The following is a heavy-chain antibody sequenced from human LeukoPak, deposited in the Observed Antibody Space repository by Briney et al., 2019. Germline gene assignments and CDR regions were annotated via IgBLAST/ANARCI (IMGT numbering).Heavy chain of an antibody. J-gene: IGHJ5*02. Sequence: ASQTLSLTCTVSGGSISSGGYYWSWIRQPPGKGLEWIGYIYHSGSTYYNPSLKSRVTISVDRSKNQFSLKLSSVTAADTAVYYCARSVVVPAAISSWFDPWGQGTLVTVSS. V-gene: IGHV4-30-2*01. CDR2: IYHSGST. CDR1: GGSISSGGYY. D-gene: IGHD2-2*01. CDR3: ARSVVVPAAISSWFDP.